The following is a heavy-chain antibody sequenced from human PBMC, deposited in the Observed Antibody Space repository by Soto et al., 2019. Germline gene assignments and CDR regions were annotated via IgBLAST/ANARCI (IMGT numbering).Heavy chain of an antibody. CDR2: VRGDGAAS. CDR1: GVTFSNYA. CDR3: AKSFSYGSGSPHLHFDS. J-gene: IGHJ5*01. Sequence: GGSLRLSCAASGVTFSNYAITWVRQAPGKGLEWVSSVRGDGAASYYADSLKGHMTISRDNSKNTLYLHMSSLRAEDTAVYYCAKSFSYGSGSPHLHFDSWAQRTLVTVS. V-gene: IGHV3-23*01. D-gene: IGHD3-10*01.